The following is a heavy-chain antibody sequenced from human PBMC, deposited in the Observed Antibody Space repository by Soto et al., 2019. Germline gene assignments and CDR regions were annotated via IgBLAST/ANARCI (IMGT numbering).Heavy chain of an antibody. J-gene: IGHJ5*02. Sequence: EAQLVESGEGLVQPGGSLRVSCAVSGFTFSDYWMSWVRQAPGKGLEWVAKIKQDGSEKDYVDSVKGRFTISRDNANNSLYLHMYSLRVEDTAIYYCARGGRDAYDWFDPWGQGTLVTVSS. V-gene: IGHV3-7*01. CDR3: ARGGRDAYDWFDP. CDR1: GFTFSDYW. CDR2: IKQDGSEK. D-gene: IGHD3-16*01.